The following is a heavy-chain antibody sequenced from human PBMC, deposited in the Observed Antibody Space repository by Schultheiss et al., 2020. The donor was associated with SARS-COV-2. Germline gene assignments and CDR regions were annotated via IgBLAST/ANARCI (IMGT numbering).Heavy chain of an antibody. Sequence: GGSLRLSCAASGFTVSSNYMSWVRQAPGKGLEWVSVIYSGGSTYYADSVKGRFTISRDNSKNTLYLQMNSLRAEDTAVYYCARGRGESSSWYIWYFDLWGRGTLVTVSS. CDR2: IYSGGST. J-gene: IGHJ2*01. CDR1: GFTVSSNY. CDR3: ARGRGESSSWYIWYFDL. D-gene: IGHD6-13*01. V-gene: IGHV3-53*01.